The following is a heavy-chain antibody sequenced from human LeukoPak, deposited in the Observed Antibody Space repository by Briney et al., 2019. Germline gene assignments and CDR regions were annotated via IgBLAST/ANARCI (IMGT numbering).Heavy chain of an antibody. CDR3: TRETSSRYFDY. V-gene: IGHV1-18*01. CDR2: ISAYNGNT. J-gene: IGHJ4*02. Sequence: ASVKVSCKASGYTFTSYGISWVRQAPGQGLEWMGWISAYNGNTNYAQKLQGRVTMTTDPSTSTAYMELRSLRSEDTAVYYCTRETSSRYFDYWGQGTLVTVSS. CDR1: GYTFTSYG.